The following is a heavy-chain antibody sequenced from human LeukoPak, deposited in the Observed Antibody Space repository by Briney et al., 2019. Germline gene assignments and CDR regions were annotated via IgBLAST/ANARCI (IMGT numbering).Heavy chain of an antibody. J-gene: IGHJ4*02. Sequence: HPGMPLRLSCAASGFTFSSYAMHWVRQAPGKGLEWVAVISYAGSNKYYADCVKDRFTISRDNSKNTLYLQMNRLRAEDRAVYYYAREEGYYDSSGYHDYWGQGTRITVSS. CDR2: ISYAGSNK. D-gene: IGHD3-22*01. CDR1: GFTFSSYA. CDR3: AREEGYYDSSGYHDY. V-gene: IGHV3-30*04.